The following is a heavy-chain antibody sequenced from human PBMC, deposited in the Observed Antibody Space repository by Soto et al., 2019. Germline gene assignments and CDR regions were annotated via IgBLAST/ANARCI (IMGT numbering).Heavy chain of an antibody. D-gene: IGHD4-17*01. Sequence: QVQLQESGPGLVKPSQTLSLTCTVSGGSISSGGYYWSWIRQHPGKGLEWIGYIYYSGSTYYNPSLKRRVTISVDTSKNQFSLKLSSVTAADTAVYYCARGMRGDGYWYFDLWGRGTLVTVSS. CDR3: ARGMRGDGYWYFDL. CDR1: GGSISSGGYY. V-gene: IGHV4-31*03. J-gene: IGHJ2*01. CDR2: IYYSGST.